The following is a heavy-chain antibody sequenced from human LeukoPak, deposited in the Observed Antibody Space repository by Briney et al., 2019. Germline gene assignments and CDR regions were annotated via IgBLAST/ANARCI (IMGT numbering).Heavy chain of an antibody. CDR1: GGTFSSYA. J-gene: IGHJ4*02. V-gene: IGHV1-69*04. Sequence: SVEVSCKASGGTFSSYAISWVRQAHGQGLEWMGRIIPILGIANYAQKFQGRVTITADKSTSTAYMELSSLRSEDTAVYYCARDDDADWNIDYWGQGTLVTVSS. D-gene: IGHD1/OR15-1a*01. CDR3: ARDDDADWNIDY. CDR2: IIPILGIA.